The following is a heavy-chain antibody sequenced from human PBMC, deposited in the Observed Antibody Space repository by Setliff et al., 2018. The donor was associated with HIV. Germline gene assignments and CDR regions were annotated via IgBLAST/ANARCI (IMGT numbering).Heavy chain of an antibody. CDR1: GFTFDDYG. CDR2: INWNGGST. CDR3: ASDDYGDYEGYYYYYKDV. Sequence: GGSLRLSCAASGFTFDDYGMRWVRQAPGKGLEWFFGINWNGGSTGYADSVRGRFTISRDNAKNSLYLQMNSLRAEDTALYYCASDDYGDYEGYYYYYKDVWGKGTTVTVS. D-gene: IGHD4-17*01. J-gene: IGHJ6*03. V-gene: IGHV3-20*04.